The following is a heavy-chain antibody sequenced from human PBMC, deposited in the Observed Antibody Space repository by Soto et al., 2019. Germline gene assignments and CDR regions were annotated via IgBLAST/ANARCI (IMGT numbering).Heavy chain of an antibody. CDR3: ARHVVDYDILTGEMDY. CDR1: GYSFTSYW. V-gene: IGHV5-10-1*01. D-gene: IGHD3-9*01. Sequence: GESLKISCKGSGYSFTSYWISWVRQMPGKGLEWMGRIDPSDSYTNYSPSFQGHVTISADKSISTAYLQWSSLKASDTAMYYCARHVVDYDILTGEMDYWGQGTLVTVSS. CDR2: IDPSDSYT. J-gene: IGHJ4*02.